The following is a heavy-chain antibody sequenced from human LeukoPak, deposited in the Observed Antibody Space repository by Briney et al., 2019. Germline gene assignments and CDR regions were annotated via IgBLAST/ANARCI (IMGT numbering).Heavy chain of an antibody. V-gene: IGHV3-74*01. CDR3: ATKQWLAPPPDS. CDR1: GFTFSKYW. Sequence: GGSLRLSCAASGFTFSKYWMLWVRQAPGKGLESVSRINTDGTVTTYAHSVKGRFTVSRDSADNTMFLQMNSVRDEDTAVYYCATKQWLAPPPDSWGQGTPVTVSS. J-gene: IGHJ4*02. D-gene: IGHD6-19*01. CDR2: INTDGTVT.